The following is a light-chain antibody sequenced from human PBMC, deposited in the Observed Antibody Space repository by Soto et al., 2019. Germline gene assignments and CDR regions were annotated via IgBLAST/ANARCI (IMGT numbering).Light chain of an antibody. Sequence: QSVLTQPPSVSGTPGQTVTISCSRSSSNIGTNTVDWYQHLPGMAPKLLIYSNSQRPLGVPVRFSGTSASLAITGLQTEDEADYYCQAYDYSLTASVFGGGTKLTVL. J-gene: IGLJ3*02. CDR3: QAYDYSLTASV. V-gene: IGLV1-44*01. CDR2: SNS. CDR1: SSNIGTNT.